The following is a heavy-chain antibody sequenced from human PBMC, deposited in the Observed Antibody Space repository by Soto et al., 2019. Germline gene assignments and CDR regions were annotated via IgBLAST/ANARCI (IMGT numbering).Heavy chain of an antibody. Sequence: SETLSLTCTVSGGSISSGDYYWNWIRQHPGKGLEGIGYIYHRGSTKYKPSLKNRVTISVDTSKNQISLKLSSLSAAYTAVYYCARAHCSNGICYAFDIWGPGTKVTVSS. CDR3: ARAHCSNGICYAFDI. J-gene: IGHJ3*02. CDR1: GGSISSGDYY. V-gene: IGHV4-31*03. CDR2: IYHRGST. D-gene: IGHD2-8*01.